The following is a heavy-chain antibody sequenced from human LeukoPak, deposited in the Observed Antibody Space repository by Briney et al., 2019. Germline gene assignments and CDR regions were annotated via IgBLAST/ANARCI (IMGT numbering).Heavy chain of an antibody. CDR3: ARVSSSWYQDWYFDL. J-gene: IGHJ2*01. CDR2: TYTSGST. V-gene: IGHV4-61*02. D-gene: IGHD6-13*01. Sequence: PSETLSLTCTVSGGSLSSGSYYWSWIRQPAGKGLEWIGRTYTSGSTNYNPSRKSRVTMSVDMSKNQFSLKLSSMIAADTAVYYCARVSSSWYQDWYFDLWGRGTLVTVPS. CDR1: GGSLSSGSYY.